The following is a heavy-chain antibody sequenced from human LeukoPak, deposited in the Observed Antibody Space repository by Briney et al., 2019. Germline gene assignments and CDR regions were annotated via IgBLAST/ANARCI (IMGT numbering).Heavy chain of an antibody. Sequence: SETLSLTCTVAGGSISSSTYNWGWIRQPPGKGLEWIGSVYYTGITYYNPSVESRVTISVDTSKNHYSLELNSVTAADTGVYFCARQVRSPVVMFMDVWGKGTTVIVSS. D-gene: IGHD3-22*01. V-gene: IGHV4-39*01. CDR3: ARQVRSPVVMFMDV. CDR1: GGSISSSTYN. J-gene: IGHJ6*03. CDR2: VYYTGIT.